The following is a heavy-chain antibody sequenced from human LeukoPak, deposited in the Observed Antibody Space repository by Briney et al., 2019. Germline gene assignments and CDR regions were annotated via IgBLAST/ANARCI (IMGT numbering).Heavy chain of an antibody. J-gene: IGHJ4*02. Sequence: WETLSLTCAVSGYSISSGYYWGWIRQPPGKGLEWIGSIYHSGSTYYNPSLKSRVTISVDTSKNQFSLKLSSVTAADTAVYYCARNEQQLLVDYWCQGTMVTVSS. D-gene: IGHD6-13*01. CDR1: GYSISSGYY. V-gene: IGHV4-38-2*01. CDR2: IYHSGST. CDR3: ARNEQQLLVDY.